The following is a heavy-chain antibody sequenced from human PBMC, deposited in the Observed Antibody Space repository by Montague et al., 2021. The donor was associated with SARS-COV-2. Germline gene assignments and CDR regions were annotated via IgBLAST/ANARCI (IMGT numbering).Heavy chain of an antibody. J-gene: IGHJ4*02. Sequence: PALVKPTQTLTLTCTSSGFSLSTSGVGVGWIRQPPGKALEWRALIYWDDDKRYSPSLKSRLTITKDTSKNQVVLTMTNMDPVDTATYYCAHSRLYYDILTGYYSLGYYFDYWGQGTLVTVSS. CDR2: IYWDDDK. CDR3: AHSRLYYDILTGYYSLGYYFDY. V-gene: IGHV2-5*02. CDR1: GFSLSTSGVG. D-gene: IGHD3-9*01.